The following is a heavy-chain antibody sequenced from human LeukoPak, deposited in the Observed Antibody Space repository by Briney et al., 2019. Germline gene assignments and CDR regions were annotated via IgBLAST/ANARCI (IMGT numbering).Heavy chain of an antibody. Sequence: GGSLRLSCAASGFTFSSYSMNWVRQAPGKGLGWVSSISSSSSYIYYADSVKGRFTISRDNAKNSLYLQMNSLRAEDTAVYYCARDFPYYYDSSGYYYNWFDPWGQGTLVTVSS. D-gene: IGHD3-22*01. CDR1: GFTFSSYS. V-gene: IGHV3-21*01. CDR3: ARDFPYYYDSSGYYYNWFDP. J-gene: IGHJ5*02. CDR2: ISSSSSYI.